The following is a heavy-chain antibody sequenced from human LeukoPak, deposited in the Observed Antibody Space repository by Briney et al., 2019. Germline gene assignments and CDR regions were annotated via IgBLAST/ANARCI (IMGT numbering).Heavy chain of an antibody. Sequence: RGSLRLSCAACGLTFTTYDLHWVRQATGKGLEWDSVVGTVGDTCYPGSVKGRFTISRESAKHSLCLQMNSLRAEDTALYYCARGGSGIYRTYNWFDPWGQGTLVTVSS. V-gene: IGHV3-13*04. CDR2: VGTVGDT. D-gene: IGHD1-26*01. J-gene: IGHJ5*02. CDR1: GLTFTTYD. CDR3: ARGGSGIYRTYNWFDP.